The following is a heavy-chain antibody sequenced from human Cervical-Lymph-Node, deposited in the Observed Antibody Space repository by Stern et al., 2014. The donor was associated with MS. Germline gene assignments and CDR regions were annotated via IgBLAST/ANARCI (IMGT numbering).Heavy chain of an antibody. CDR1: GVSISSYY. V-gene: IGHV4-59*01. J-gene: IGHJ5*02. Sequence: QVQLEQSGPGLVKPSETLSLTCTVSGVSISSYYWRWIRQPPGKGLEWIGYISYSGSTNYNPSLKSRVTISGDTSKNQFSLKMRSVTAADTAVYYCARGIGGKKDWFDPWGQGTLVTVSS. CDR2: ISYSGST. CDR3: ARGIGGKKDWFDP. D-gene: IGHD1-14*01.